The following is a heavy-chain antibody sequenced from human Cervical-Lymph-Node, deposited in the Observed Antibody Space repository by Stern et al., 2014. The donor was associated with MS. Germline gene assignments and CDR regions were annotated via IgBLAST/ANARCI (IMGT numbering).Heavy chain of an antibody. CDR1: GVTFSSYA. J-gene: IGHJ6*02. CDR2: IIPILGKA. CDR3: ARGELKEGLVRGMDV. Sequence: VQLVQSGAEVEKPGSSVKVSCKASGVTFSSYAISWVRQAPGQGLEWMGGIIPILGKAKYAQHFQGRVTHTAAESTSTAYMELSSLRSEDTAVYYCARGELKEGLVRGMDVWGQGTTVTVSS. V-gene: IGHV1-69*01. D-gene: IGHD1-26*01.